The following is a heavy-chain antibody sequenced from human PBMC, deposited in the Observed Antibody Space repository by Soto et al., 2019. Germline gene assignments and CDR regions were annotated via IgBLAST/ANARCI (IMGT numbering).Heavy chain of an antibody. CDR2: IYYSGST. CDR3: ARDAAVYYCAREGWSYYYFGMDV. V-gene: IGHV4-30-4*01. J-gene: IGHJ6*02. CDR1: GGSISSTNYY. Sequence: SETLSLTCTVSGGSISSTNYYWSWIRQPPGKGPEWIGHIYYSGSTSYNPSLRSRLTISLDTSKNQFSLKLSSVTAADTAVYYCARDAAVYYCAREGWSYYYFGMDVWGQGTTVTVSS. D-gene: IGHD3-10*01.